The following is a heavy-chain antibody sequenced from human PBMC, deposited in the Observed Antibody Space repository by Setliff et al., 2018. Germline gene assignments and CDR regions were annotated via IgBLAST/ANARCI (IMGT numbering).Heavy chain of an antibody. Sequence: EASVKVSCKTSGYIFTDYFMYWVWQAPGQGLEWMGWINPNSGGTNYTQKFQGRVTMTRDTSISTAYMELRSLSSEDTAVYYCARVFGSSSSPYNYYYYMDVWGKGTTVTVSS. D-gene: IGHD6-6*01. CDR1: GYIFTDYF. J-gene: IGHJ6*03. CDR2: INPNSGGT. CDR3: ARVFGSSSSPYNYYYYMDV. V-gene: IGHV1-2*02.